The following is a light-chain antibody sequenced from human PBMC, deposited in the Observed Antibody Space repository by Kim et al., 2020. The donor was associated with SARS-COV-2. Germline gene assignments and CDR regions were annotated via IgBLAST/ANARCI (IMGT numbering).Light chain of an antibody. Sequence: NFMLTQPHSVSGSPGKTVTISCTRSSGSIASNYVQWYQQRPGSAPTTVIYEDNQRPSGVPDRFSGSIDSSSNSASLTISGLKTEDEADYYCQSSDSNNPWVFGGGTQLTVL. CDR1: SGSIASNY. CDR2: EDN. V-gene: IGLV6-57*04. CDR3: QSSDSNNPWV. J-gene: IGLJ3*02.